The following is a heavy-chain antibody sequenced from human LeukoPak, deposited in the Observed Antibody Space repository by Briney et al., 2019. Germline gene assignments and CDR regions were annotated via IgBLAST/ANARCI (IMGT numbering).Heavy chain of an antibody. CDR2: IFTSGST. D-gene: IGHD3-22*01. Sequence: SETLSLTCTVSGGSISSYYWSWIRQPARKRREGLGRIFTSGSTNDNPSLHNRVTMSVDTAKNQFSLKLSSVTAADTAVYYCARDRYYYDSSGYYYFDYWGQGTLVTVSS. CDR3: ARDRYYYDSSGYYYFDY. J-gene: IGHJ4*02. CDR1: GGSISSYY. V-gene: IGHV4-4*07.